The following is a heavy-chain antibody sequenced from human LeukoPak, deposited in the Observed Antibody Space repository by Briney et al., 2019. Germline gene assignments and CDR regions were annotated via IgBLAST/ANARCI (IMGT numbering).Heavy chain of an antibody. V-gene: IGHV3-30*03. J-gene: IGHJ4*02. Sequence: GGSLRLSGAASEFTFSSYVMHWVHQAPGKGLEWMVVISYDGSNKYYADSVKGRFTISRDNSKNTLYLQMNSLRAEDTAVYYCARVGSSSSGDDYWGQGTLVTVSS. D-gene: IGHD6-6*01. CDR3: ARVGSSSSGDDY. CDR1: EFTFSSYV. CDR2: ISYDGSNK.